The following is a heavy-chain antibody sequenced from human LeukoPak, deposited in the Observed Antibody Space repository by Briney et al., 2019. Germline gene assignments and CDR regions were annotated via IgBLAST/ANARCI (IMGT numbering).Heavy chain of an antibody. CDR2: INPNSGGT. V-gene: IGHV1-2*02. J-gene: IGHJ5*02. CDR3: ARDRYFVAGTYNWFDP. D-gene: IGHD6-19*01. Sequence: ASVKVSCKASGYTFTGYYMHWVRQAPGQGLEWAGWINPNSGGTNYAQKFQGRVTMTRDTSISTAYMELSRLRSDDTAVYYCARDRYFVAGTYNWFDPWGQGTLVTVSS. CDR1: GYTFTGYY.